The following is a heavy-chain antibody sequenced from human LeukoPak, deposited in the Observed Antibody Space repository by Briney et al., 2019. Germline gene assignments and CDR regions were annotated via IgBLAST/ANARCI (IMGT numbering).Heavy chain of an antibody. CDR3: ARIITMIVVAGGY. V-gene: IGHV3-30*02. J-gene: IGHJ4*02. CDR1: GFTFSSYG. D-gene: IGHD3-22*01. CDR2: IRYDGSNK. Sequence: GGSLRLSYAASGFTFSSYGMHWVRQAPGKGLEWVAFIRYDGSNKYYADSVKGRFTISRDNSKNTLYLQMNSLRAEDTAVYYCARIITMIVVAGGYWGQGTLVTVSS.